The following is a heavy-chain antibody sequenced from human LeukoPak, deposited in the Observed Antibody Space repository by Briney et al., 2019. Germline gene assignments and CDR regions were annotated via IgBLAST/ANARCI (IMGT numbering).Heavy chain of an antibody. CDR1: GFIFSHYS. Sequence: GGSLRLSCAASGFIFSHYSMNWVRQAPGKGLEWVSSISSRSSYIYYADSMKGRFAISRDNAENSLYLQINSLRADDTAVYYCARDLGDIVLETPAVYFDLWGRGTLVTVSS. J-gene: IGHJ2*01. CDR2: ISSRSSYI. V-gene: IGHV3-21*01. CDR3: ARDLGDIVLETPAVYFDL. D-gene: IGHD2-8*02.